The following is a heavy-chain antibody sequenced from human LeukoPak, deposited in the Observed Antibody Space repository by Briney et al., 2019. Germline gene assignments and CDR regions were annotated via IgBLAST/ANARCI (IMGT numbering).Heavy chain of an antibody. D-gene: IGHD4-11*01. J-gene: IGHJ6*02. V-gene: IGHV5-51*01. CDR2: IYPGDSDT. CDR1: GYSFTSYW. CDR3: AGLKQSGYYYYGMDV. Sequence: GESLKISCKGSGYSFTSYWIGWVRQMPGKGLEWMGIIYPGDSDTRYSPSFQGQVTISADKSISTAYLQWSSLKASDTAMYYCAGLKQSGYYYYGMDVWGQGTTVTVSS.